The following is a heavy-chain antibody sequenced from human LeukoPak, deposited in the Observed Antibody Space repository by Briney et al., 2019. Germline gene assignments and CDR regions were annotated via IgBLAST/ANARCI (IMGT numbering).Heavy chain of an antibody. D-gene: IGHD5-12*01. Sequence: LSLTCTVSGGSISSGTYYWGWVRQAPGKGLEWVSYISSSGSTIYYADSVKGRFTISRDNAKNSLYLQMNSLRAEDTAVYYCARGRGPRMGYPDAFDIWGQGTMVTVSS. V-gene: IGHV3-48*03. CDR2: ISSSGSTI. J-gene: IGHJ3*02. CDR1: GGSISSGTYY. CDR3: ARGRGPRMGYPDAFDI.